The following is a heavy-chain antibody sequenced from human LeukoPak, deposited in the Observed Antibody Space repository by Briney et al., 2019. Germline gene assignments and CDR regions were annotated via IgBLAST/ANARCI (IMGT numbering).Heavy chain of an antibody. V-gene: IGHV4-59*08. CDR2: IYYSGST. Sequence: GSLRLSCAASGFTFSSYWMSWVRQAPGKGLEWIGYIYYSGSTNYNPSLKSRVTISVDTSKNQFSLKLRSVTAADTAVYYCARLGSSGYYSFDYWGQGTLVTVSS. CDR1: GFTFSSYW. CDR3: ARLGSSGYYSFDY. J-gene: IGHJ4*02. D-gene: IGHD6-19*01.